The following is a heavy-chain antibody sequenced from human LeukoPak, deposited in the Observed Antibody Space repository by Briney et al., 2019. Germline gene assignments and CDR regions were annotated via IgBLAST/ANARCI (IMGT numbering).Heavy chain of an antibody. V-gene: IGHV3-23*01. Sequence: GGSLRLSCAASAFTFSSYAMNWVRQAPGKGLEWVSGISGGGGSTYYADSVKVRFTISRANAKNTLYLQMDSLRAEDTALYYCAKGSGINHYHWIDPWGQGTLVTVSS. CDR1: AFTFSSYA. J-gene: IGHJ5*02. CDR3: AKGSGINHYHWIDP. D-gene: IGHD1-14*01. CDR2: ISGGGGST.